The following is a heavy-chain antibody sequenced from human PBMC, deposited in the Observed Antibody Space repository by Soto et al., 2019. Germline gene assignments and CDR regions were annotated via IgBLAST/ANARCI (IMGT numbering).Heavy chain of an antibody. CDR1: GYSFTRYW. V-gene: IGHV5-51*01. J-gene: IGHJ4*02. Sequence: GESLKISCKGSGYSFTRYWIAWVRQMPGKGLEWKGIISPGDSDTRYSPAIQGQVTITVDKSISTTYFQWRSLKASDSAMYYCARSLAISAGADYWGQGTQVTVSS. CDR3: ARSLAISAGADY. CDR2: ISPGDSDT. D-gene: IGHD6-13*01.